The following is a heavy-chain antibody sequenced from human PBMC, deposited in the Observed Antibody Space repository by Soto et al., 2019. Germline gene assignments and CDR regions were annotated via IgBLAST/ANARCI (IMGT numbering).Heavy chain of an antibody. V-gene: IGHV1-69*13. D-gene: IGHD6-19*01. CDR2: IIPIFGTA. J-gene: IGHJ4*02. CDR1: GGTFSSYA. CDR3: ARMIAVAGENKDY. Sequence: AASVKVSCKASGGTFSSYAISWVRQAPGQGLEWMGGIIPIFGTANYAQKFQGRVTITADESTSTAYMELSSLRPEDTAVYYCARMIAVAGENKDYWGQGTLVTVSS.